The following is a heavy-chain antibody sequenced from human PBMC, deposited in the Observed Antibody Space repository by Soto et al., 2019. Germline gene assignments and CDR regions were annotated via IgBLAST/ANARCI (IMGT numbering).Heavy chain of an antibody. J-gene: IGHJ4*02. CDR2: IIPIFGTA. V-gene: IGHV1-69*13. CDR3: ARHYYYDSSGYFAY. Sequence: SVKVSCKASGGTFSSYATGWVRQAPGQGLEWMGGIIPIFGTANYAQKFQGRVTITAGESTSTAYMELSSLRSEDTAVYYCARHYYYDSSGYFAYWGQGTLITVSS. D-gene: IGHD3-22*01. CDR1: GGTFSSYA.